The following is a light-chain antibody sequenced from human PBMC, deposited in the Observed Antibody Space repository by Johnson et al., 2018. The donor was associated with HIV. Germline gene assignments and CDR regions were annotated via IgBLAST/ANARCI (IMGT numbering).Light chain of an antibody. CDR2: DNS. CDR3: GTWDSSRSGYV. J-gene: IGLJ1*01. Sequence: QSALTQPPSVSAAPGQKVTISCSGNRSNIGDNFVSWYQHLPGTAPKLLVYDNSKRPSGIPDRFSATKSGTSATLGITGLQTGDEADYYCGTWDSSRSGYVFGTGTKVTVL. V-gene: IGLV1-51*01. CDR1: RSNIGDNF.